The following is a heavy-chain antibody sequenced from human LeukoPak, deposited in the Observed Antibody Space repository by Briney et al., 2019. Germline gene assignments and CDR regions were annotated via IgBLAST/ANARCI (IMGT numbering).Heavy chain of an antibody. CDR2: ISYDGSNK. J-gene: IGHJ4*02. V-gene: IGHV3-30-3*01. CDR3: ARAYPAAAGRYFDY. CDR1: GFTFSNYW. Sequence: GGSLRLSCAASGFTFSNYWLTWVRQAPGKGLEWVAVISYDGSNKYYADSVKGRFTISRDNSKNTLYLQMNSLRAEDTAVYYCARAYPAAAGRYFDYWGQGTLVTVSS. D-gene: IGHD6-13*01.